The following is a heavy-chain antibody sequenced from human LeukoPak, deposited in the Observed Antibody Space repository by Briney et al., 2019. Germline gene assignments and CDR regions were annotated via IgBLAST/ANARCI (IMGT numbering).Heavy chain of an antibody. J-gene: IGHJ6*03. CDR3: ARVLGHYSSSWYGYYYYMDV. CDR1: GGTFSNSA. D-gene: IGHD6-13*01. Sequence: ASVKVSCKASGGTFSNSAISWVRQAPGQGLEWMGWINPNSGGTNYAQKFQGRVTMTRDTSISTAYMELSRLRSDDTAVYYCARVLGHYSSSWYGYYYYMDVWGKGTTVTVSS. V-gene: IGHV1-2*02. CDR2: INPNSGGT.